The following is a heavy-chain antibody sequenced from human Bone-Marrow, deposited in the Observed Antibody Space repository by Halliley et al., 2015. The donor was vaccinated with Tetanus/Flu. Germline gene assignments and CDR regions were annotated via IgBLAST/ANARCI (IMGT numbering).Heavy chain of an antibody. CDR1: GVSITNGDFS. V-gene: IGHV4-30-2*01. D-gene: IGHD3-9*01. CDR3: ARVDMATRCVDL. CDR2: IYHSGTT. Sequence: TLSLTCTVSGVSITNGDFSWTWIRQTPGKGLEWVGYIYHSGTTYYNPSLKSRVSMSIDRSKNQFSLKLTSVSAADTAVYHCARVDMATRCVDLWGRGPLVSVSS. J-gene: IGHJ2*01.